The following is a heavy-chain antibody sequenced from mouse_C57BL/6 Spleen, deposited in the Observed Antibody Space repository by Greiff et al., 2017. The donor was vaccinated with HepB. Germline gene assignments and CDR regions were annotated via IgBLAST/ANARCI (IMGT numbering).Heavy chain of an antibody. V-gene: IGHV1-55*01. CDR3: ARGDYYGRAGYFDV. CDR1: GYTFTSYW. J-gene: IGHJ1*03. D-gene: IGHD1-1*01. CDR2: IYPGSGST. Sequence: VQLQQPGAELVKPGASVKMSCKASGYTFTSYWITWVKQRPGQGLEWIGDIYPGSGSTNYNEKFKSKATLTVDTSSSTAYMQLSSLTSEDSAVYYCARGDYYGRAGYFDVWGTGTTVTVSS.